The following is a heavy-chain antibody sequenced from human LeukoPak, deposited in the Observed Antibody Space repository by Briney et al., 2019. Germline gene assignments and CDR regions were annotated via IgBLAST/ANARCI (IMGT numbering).Heavy chain of an antibody. D-gene: IGHD2-2*01. CDR2: ISGSGDST. J-gene: IGHJ4*02. V-gene: IGHV3-23*01. CDR1: GFTFSNYA. CDR3: TRTRGCSSTSYYADY. Sequence: GGSLRLSCEASGFTFSNYAMTWVRQAPGKGLEWVSGISGSGDSTYYADSVKGRFTISRDNSKNTLYLQMNSLRAEDTAVYSCTRTRGCSSTSYYADYWGQGTLVTVSS.